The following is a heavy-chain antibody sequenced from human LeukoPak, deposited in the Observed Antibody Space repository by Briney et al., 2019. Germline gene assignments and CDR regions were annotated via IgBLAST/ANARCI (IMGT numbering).Heavy chain of an antibody. Sequence: ASVKVSCKASGYSFTSNYIHWVRQAPGQGLEWMGMIYPRDGSTNYAQKLQGRVTMTTDTSTSTAYMELRSLRSDDTAVYYCARINPLRYFDWSKRETPNWFDPWGQGTLATVSP. J-gene: IGHJ5*02. V-gene: IGHV1-46*01. CDR2: IYPRDGST. D-gene: IGHD3-9*01. CDR3: ARINPLRYFDWSKRETPNWFDP. CDR1: GYSFTSNY.